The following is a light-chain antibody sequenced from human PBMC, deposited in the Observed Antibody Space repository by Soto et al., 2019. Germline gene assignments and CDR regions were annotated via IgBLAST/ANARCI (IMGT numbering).Light chain of an antibody. CDR3: QQYNNCPPPYT. Sequence: EIVMTQSQATLSVSPGERATLSCRASQSVTSNLALYQQKPGQAPRLLIYGASTRATGIPARFSGSGSGTEFTLTISSLQSEDFAVYYCQQYNNCPPPYTFGQGTKLESK. J-gene: IGKJ2*01. CDR1: QSVTSN. V-gene: IGKV3-15*01. CDR2: GAS.